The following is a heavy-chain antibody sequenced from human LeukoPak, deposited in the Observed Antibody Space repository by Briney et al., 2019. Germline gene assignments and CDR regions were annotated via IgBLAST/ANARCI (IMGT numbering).Heavy chain of an antibody. CDR2: ISYDGRNK. CDR3: ARGPKAAAAINC. D-gene: IGHD2-2*02. CDR1: GFTFSSYA. Sequence: GGSLRLSCAAPGFTFSSYARPWVRQAPGKGLEWVAVISYDGRNKYYADSVKGRFTISRDNSKNTLYLQMNSLGAEDTAVYYCARGPKAAAAINCWGQGTLVTVSS. J-gene: IGHJ4*02. V-gene: IGHV3-30*04.